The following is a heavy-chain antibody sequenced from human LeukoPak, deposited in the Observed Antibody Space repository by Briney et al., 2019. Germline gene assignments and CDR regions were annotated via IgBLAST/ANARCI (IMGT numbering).Heavy chain of an antibody. CDR1: GFTFSSSE. Sequence: GGSLRLSCAASGFTFSSSEMNWVRQAPGKGLEWVSYISSSGTTIYHADSVKGRFTISRDNAKNSLYLQMNSLRADDTAVYYCVRPRWLQSSYYLDYWGRGILVTVSS. CDR3: VRPRWLQSSYYLDY. D-gene: IGHD5-24*01. J-gene: IGHJ4*02. CDR2: ISSSGTTI. V-gene: IGHV3-48*03.